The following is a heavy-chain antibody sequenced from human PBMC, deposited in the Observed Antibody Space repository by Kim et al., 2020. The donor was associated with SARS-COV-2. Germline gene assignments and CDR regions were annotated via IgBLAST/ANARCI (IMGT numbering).Heavy chain of an antibody. Sequence: YADSVKGRFTISRDNSKNTLYLQMNSLRAEDMAVYYCAKDEIAAAGTFDYWGQGTLVTVSS. V-gene: IGHV3-30*02. D-gene: IGHD6-13*01. CDR3: AKDEIAAAGTFDY. J-gene: IGHJ4*02.